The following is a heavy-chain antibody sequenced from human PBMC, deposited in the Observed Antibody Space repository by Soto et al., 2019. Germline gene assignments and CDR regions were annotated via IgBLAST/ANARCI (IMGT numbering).Heavy chain of an antibody. CDR1: GGTFSSYT. Sequence: QVQLVQSGAEVKKPGSSVKVSCKASGGTFSSYTISWVRQAPGQGLEWMGRIIPILGIANYAQKFQGRVTITADKSTSTAYMELSSLRSEDTSVYYCAIIVVVPSAGFDYWGQGTLVTVSS. CDR2: IIPILGIA. V-gene: IGHV1-69*02. J-gene: IGHJ4*02. CDR3: AIIVVVPSAGFDY. D-gene: IGHD2-2*01.